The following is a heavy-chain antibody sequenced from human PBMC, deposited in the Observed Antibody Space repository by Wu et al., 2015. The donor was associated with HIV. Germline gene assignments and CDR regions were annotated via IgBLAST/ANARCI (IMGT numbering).Heavy chain of an antibody. Sequence: QVQLVQSGAEVKKPGSSVKVSCKASGGTFSSYAISWVRQAPGQGLEWMGGIIPIFGTANYAQKFQGRVTITTDESTSTAYMELSSLRSEDTAVYYCARAPRRGANTRGLRPEGPSEPYSSGWLPFDYWGQGTLVTVSS. V-gene: IGHV1-69*05. CDR1: GGTFSSYA. D-gene: IGHD6-19*01. CDR2: IIPIFGTA. J-gene: IGHJ4*02. CDR3: ARAPRRGANTRGLRPEGPSEPYSSGWLPFDY.